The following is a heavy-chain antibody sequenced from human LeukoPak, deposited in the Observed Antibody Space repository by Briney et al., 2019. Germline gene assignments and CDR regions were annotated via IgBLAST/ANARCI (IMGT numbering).Heavy chain of an antibody. Sequence: ASVKVSCKASGYTFASYGISWVRQAPGQGLEWMGWISGYNGNTKYAQKVQGRVTMTTDTSTSTAYMELRSLRSDDTAVYYCARGYSYGSDYYYGMDVWGQGTTVTVPS. CDR3: ARGYSYGSDYYYGMDV. D-gene: IGHD5-18*01. J-gene: IGHJ6*02. CDR1: GYTFASYG. V-gene: IGHV1-18*01. CDR2: ISGYNGNT.